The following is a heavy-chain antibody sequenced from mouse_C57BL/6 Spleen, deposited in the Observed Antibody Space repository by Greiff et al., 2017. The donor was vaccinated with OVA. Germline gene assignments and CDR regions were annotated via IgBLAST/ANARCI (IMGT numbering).Heavy chain of an antibody. CDR1: GYTFTSYW. D-gene: IGHD1-1*01. J-gene: IGHJ2*01. CDR2: IDPSDSYT. V-gene: IGHV1-69*01. Sequence: VQLQQPGAELVMPGASVKLSCKASGYTFTSYWMHWVKQRPGQGLEWIGEIDPSDSYTNYNQKFKGKSTLTVDKSSSTAYMQLSSLTSEDSAVYYCARAHYYGSSVYFDYWGQGTTLTVSS. CDR3: ARAHYYGSSVYFDY.